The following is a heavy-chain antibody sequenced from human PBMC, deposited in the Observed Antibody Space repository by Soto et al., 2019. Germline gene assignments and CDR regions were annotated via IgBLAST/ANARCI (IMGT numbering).Heavy chain of an antibody. CDR2: INHSGST. CDR3: ARVPPRYSKTYDY. J-gene: IGHJ4*02. D-gene: IGHD6-13*01. V-gene: IGHV4-34*01. Sequence: QVQLQQWGAGLLKPSETLSLTCAVYGGSFSGYYWSWIRQPPGKGLEWIGEINHSGSTNYNPSLKSRVTISVDTSKNQFSLKLNSVTAADTAVYYCARVPPRYSKTYDYWGQGTLVTVSS. CDR1: GGSFSGYY.